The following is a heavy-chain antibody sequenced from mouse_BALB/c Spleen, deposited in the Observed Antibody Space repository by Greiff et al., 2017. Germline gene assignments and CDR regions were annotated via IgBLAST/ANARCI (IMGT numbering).Heavy chain of an antibody. Sequence: QVTLKVSGPGILQPSQTLSLTCSFSGFSLSTYGIGVGWIRQPSGKGLEWLAHIWWNDNKYYNKALKSRLTISKDTSNNQVFLKIASVDTADTATYYCARMEGNYYFDYWGQGTTLTVSS. CDR3: ARMEGNYYFDY. V-gene: IGHV8-11*01. CDR2: IWWNDNK. J-gene: IGHJ2*01. D-gene: IGHD2-1*01. CDR1: GFSLSTYGIG.